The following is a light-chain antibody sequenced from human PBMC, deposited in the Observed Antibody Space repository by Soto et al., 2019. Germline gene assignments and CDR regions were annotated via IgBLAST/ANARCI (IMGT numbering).Light chain of an antibody. CDR1: SSNIGSNT. Sequence: QSVLTQPPSASGTPGQRVTISCSGSSSNIGSNTVNWYQQLPGTAPKLLIYSNSQRPSGVPDRFSGSKSGTSASLAISGLQSEDEADYYCAAWDESLNGYVFGTGTKVTV. CDR2: SNS. J-gene: IGLJ1*01. CDR3: AAWDESLNGYV. V-gene: IGLV1-44*01.